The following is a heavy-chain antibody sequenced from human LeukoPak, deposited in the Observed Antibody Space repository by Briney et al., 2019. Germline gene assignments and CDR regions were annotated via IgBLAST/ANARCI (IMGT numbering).Heavy chain of an antibody. CDR3: AREATCSGGSCYPQYYYYYYMDV. V-gene: IGHV4-30-4*08. D-gene: IGHD2-15*01. CDR2: IYYSGST. CDR1: GGSISSGDYY. Sequence: SQTLSLTCTVSGGSISSGDYYWSWIRQPPGKGLEWIGYIYYSGSTYYNPSLKSRFTISVDTSKNQFSLKLSSVTAADTAVYYCAREATCSGGSCYPQYYYYYYMDVWGKGTTVTVSS. J-gene: IGHJ6*03.